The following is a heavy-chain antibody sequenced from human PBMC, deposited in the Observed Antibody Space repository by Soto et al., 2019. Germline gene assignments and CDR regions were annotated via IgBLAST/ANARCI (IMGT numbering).Heavy chain of an antibody. CDR2: ISSSSSYI. Sequence: EVQLVESGGGLVKPGGSLRLSCAASGFTFSSYSMNWVRQAPGKGLEWVSSISSSSSYIYYADSVKGRFTISRDNAKNSLYLQMNSLRAEDTAVHYCARGSTIFGVVMRYFDYWGQGTLVTVSS. J-gene: IGHJ4*02. CDR1: GFTFSSYS. D-gene: IGHD3-3*01. V-gene: IGHV3-21*01. CDR3: ARGSTIFGVVMRYFDY.